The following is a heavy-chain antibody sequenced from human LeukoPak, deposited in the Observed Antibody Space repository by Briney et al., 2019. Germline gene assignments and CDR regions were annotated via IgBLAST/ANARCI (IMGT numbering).Heavy chain of an antibody. CDR1: GYTFTGYA. CDR2: ISAGNGNT. D-gene: IGHD1-26*01. Sequence: VASVKVSCKASGYTFTGYAIHRGRQAPGQRLEWMGCISAGNGNTNYSQNFQCRVTFISNTSATTAYMELSSLRSEDAAVYYCARDAGSGNNDYWGQGTLVTVSS. J-gene: IGHJ4*02. V-gene: IGHV1-3*01. CDR3: ARDAGSGNNDY.